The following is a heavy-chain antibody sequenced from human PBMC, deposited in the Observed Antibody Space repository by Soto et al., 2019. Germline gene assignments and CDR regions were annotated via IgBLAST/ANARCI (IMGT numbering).Heavy chain of an antibody. J-gene: IGHJ5*02. CDR3: ARGGGYDFWSGYSQYNWFDP. CDR2: INHSGST. V-gene: IGHV4-34*01. CDR1: GGSFSGYY. Sequence: SETLSLTCAVYGGSFSGYYWSWIRQPPGKGLEWIGEINHSGSTNYNPSLKSRVTISVDTSKNQFSLKLSSVTAADTAVYYCARGGGYDFWSGYSQYNWFDPWGQGTLVTVS. D-gene: IGHD3-3*01.